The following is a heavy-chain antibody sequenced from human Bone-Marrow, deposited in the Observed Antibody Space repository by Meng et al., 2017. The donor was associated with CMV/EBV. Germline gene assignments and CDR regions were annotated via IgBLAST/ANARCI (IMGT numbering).Heavy chain of an antibody. J-gene: IGHJ4*02. CDR2: IRDRANYYAI. D-gene: IGHD1-20*01. CDR1: GFSLSDSG. CDR3: TAIMSLTGPVY. V-gene: IGHV3-73*01. Sequence: AASGFSLSDSGIHWVRQAPGKGLEWVGRIRDRANYYAIGYAASVKGRFTVSRDDSKNTAYLQMNSLRTEDTAVYYCTAIMSLTGPVYWGQGNLVTVSS.